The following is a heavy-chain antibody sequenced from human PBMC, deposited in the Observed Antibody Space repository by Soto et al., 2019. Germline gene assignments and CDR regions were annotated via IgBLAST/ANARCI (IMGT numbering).Heavy chain of an antibody. D-gene: IGHD2-2*01. CDR2: VHYRGST. J-gene: IGHJ4*02. CDR3: ARCRDAFGFDS. V-gene: IGHV4-31*03. Sequence: QVQLQESGPGLVEPSQTLSLTCSVSGGFISRVDYYWSWIRQVTGKGLEWIGYVHYRGSTYYNPSLKIRGSISVDMSKTQLSRNLTSVNAADKALYYCARCRDAFGFDSWGQGTLVTVSS. CDR1: GGFISRVDYY.